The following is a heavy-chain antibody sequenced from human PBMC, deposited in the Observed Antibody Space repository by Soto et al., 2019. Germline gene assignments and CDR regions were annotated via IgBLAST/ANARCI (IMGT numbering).Heavy chain of an antibody. CDR1: GYTFTSYG. CDR2: ISAYNGNT. CDR3: ARDRIYNDSSGEYNIFDY. J-gene: IGHJ4*02. D-gene: IGHD3-22*01. Sequence: QVQLVQSGAEVKKPGASVKVSCKASGYTFTSYGISWVRQAPGQGLEWMGWISAYNGNTNYAQKLQGRVTMTTDTSTRTAYRELRSQRSHDTAVYYCARDRIYNDSSGEYNIFDYWGQGTLVNVSS. V-gene: IGHV1-18*01.